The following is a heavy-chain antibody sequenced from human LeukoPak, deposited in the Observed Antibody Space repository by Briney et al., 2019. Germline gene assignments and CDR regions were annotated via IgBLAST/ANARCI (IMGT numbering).Heavy chain of an antibody. D-gene: IGHD1-26*01. V-gene: IGHV4-59*01. Sequence: SETLSLTCTVSGGSISSYYWSWIRQPPGKGLEWIGYIYYSGSTNYNPSLKSRVTISVDTSKNQFSLKLSSVTAADTAVYYCAREGIAGVYGFDIWGQGTMVTVSS. CDR1: GGSISSYY. CDR3: AREGIAGVYGFDI. J-gene: IGHJ3*02. CDR2: IYYSGST.